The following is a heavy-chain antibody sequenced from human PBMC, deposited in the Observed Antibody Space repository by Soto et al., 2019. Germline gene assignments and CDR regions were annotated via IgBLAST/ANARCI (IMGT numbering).Heavy chain of an antibody. CDR3: ARDRAVPAAGYYYYYGMDV. Sequence: PSETLSLTCTVSGGSISSGGYYWSWIRQHPGKGLEWIGYIYYSGSTYYNPSLKSRVTISVDTSKNQFSLKLSSVTAADTAVYYCARDRAVPAAGYYYYYGMDVWGQGTKVTVYS. CDR1: GGSISSGGYY. D-gene: IGHD2-2*01. J-gene: IGHJ6*02. CDR2: IYYSGST. V-gene: IGHV4-31*03.